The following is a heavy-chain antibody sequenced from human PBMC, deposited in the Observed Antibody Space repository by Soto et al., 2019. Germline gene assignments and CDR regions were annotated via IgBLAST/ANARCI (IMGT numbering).Heavy chain of an antibody. CDR3: ARGPYCGGDCYNPRVQNWYFDL. CDR1: GYTFTGYY. V-gene: IGHV1-2*04. J-gene: IGHJ2*01. D-gene: IGHD2-21*02. CDR2: INPNSGGT. Sequence: ASVKVCCKASGYTFTGYYMHWVRQAPGQGLEWMGWINPNSGGTNYAQKFQGWVTMTRDTSISTAYMELSRLRSDDTAVYYCARGPYCGGDCYNPRVQNWYFDLWGRGTLVTVSS.